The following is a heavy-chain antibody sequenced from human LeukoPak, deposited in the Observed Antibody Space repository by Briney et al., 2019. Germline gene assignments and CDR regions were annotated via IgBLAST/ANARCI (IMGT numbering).Heavy chain of an antibody. CDR2: IYYSGST. D-gene: IGHD2-2*01. CDR1: GGSISSSSYY. V-gene: IGHV4-39*01. CDR3: ARRRYCSSTSCYARIDP. J-gene: IGHJ5*02. Sequence: PSETLSLTCTVSGGSISSSSYYWGWIRQPPGKGLEWIGSIYYSGSTYYNPSLESRVTISVDTSKNQFSLKLSSVTAADTAVYYCARRRYCSSTSCYARIDPWGQGTLVTVSS.